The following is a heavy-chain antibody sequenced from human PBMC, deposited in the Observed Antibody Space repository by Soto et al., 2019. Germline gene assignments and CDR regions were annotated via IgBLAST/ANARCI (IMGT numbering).Heavy chain of an antibody. D-gene: IGHD6-19*01. V-gene: IGHV1-69*12. CDR1: GGTFRTYA. CDR2: IIPIFGTV. J-gene: IGHJ6*02. CDR3: AKGAVAGTPTSYYHDGMDV. Sequence: QVQLLQSGAEVKKPGSSVRVSCEASGGTFRTYAISWVRQAPGQGLEWMGEIIPIFGTVNYAQKFQGRVTITADESTTTVYMDLRSLRSEDTAVYYCAKGAVAGTPTSYYHDGMDVWGQGTTVTVSS.